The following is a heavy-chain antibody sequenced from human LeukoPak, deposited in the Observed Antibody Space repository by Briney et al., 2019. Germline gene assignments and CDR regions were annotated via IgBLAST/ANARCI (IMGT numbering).Heavy chain of an antibody. CDR1: GFTFSSYG. J-gene: IGHJ5*02. CDR3: AKSSTKSSGWFKGRSYWFDP. V-gene: IGHV3-30*02. D-gene: IGHD6-19*01. CDR2: IRYDGSNK. Sequence: GGSLRLSCAASGFTFSSYGMHWVRQDPGKGLEWLAFIRYDGSNKYYADSVKGRFTISRDNSKNTLYLQMNSLRAEDTAVYYCAKSSTKSSGWFKGRSYWFDPWGQGTLVTVSS.